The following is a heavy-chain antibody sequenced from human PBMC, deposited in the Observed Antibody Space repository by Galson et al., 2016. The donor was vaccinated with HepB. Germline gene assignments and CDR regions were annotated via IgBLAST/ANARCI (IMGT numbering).Heavy chain of an antibody. V-gene: IGHV3-23*01. J-gene: IGHJ4*02. CDR2: IGGSGSTT. Sequence: SLRLSCAASGFTFINYAMNWVRQAPGKGLEWVSGIGGSGSTTYYADSVKGRFTISRDNSKNTLYLQMNSLRAEDTAVYYCAKDLLNWNYAGCFDYWGQGTLVTVSS. CDR1: GFTFINYA. D-gene: IGHD1-7*01. CDR3: AKDLLNWNYAGCFDY.